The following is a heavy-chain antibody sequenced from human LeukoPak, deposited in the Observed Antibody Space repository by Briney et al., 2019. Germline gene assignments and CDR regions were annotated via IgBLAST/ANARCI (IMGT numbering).Heavy chain of an antibody. CDR1: GYRFATYW. D-gene: IGHD6-13*01. J-gene: IGHJ4*02. V-gene: IGHV5-51*01. CDR3: ARHPSSSSRDRFDY. Sequence: GESLKISCQGSGYRFATYWIGWVPQMPGKGLEWMGIIYPGDSDTRYSPSFQGQVTISADESISTAYLQWSSLKASDTAMYYCARHPSSSSRDRFDYWGQGTLVTVSS. CDR2: IYPGDSDT.